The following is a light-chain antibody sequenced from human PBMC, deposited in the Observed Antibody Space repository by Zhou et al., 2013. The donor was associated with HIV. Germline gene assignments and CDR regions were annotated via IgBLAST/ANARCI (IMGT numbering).Light chain of an antibody. V-gene: IGKV3-15*01. CDR1: QSVSSN. CDR3: QQYDNWPIT. Sequence: EIVMTQSPATLSVSPGERATLSCGASQSVSSNLAWYQQKPGQAPRLLIYGASTRATGIPARFSGSGSGTEFTLTISSLQSEDFVVYYCQQYDNWPITFGQGTRLEIK. CDR2: GAS. J-gene: IGKJ5*01.